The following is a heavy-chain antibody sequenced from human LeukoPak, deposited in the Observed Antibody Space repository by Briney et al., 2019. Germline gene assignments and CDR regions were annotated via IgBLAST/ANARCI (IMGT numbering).Heavy chain of an antibody. V-gene: IGHV4-34*01. Sequence: SETLSLTCAVYGGSFSGYYWSWIRQPPGKGLEWIGEINHSGSTNYNPSLKSRVTISVDTSKNQFSLKLSSVTAADTAVYYCARRFPYYYGSGRQSAPKAVPYYMDVWGKGTTVTVSS. D-gene: IGHD3-10*01. J-gene: IGHJ6*03. CDR3: ARRFPYYYGSGRQSAPKAVPYYMDV. CDR2: INHSGST. CDR1: GGSFSGYY.